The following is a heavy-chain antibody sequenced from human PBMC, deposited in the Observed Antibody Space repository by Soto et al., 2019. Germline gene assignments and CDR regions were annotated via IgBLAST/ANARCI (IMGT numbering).Heavy chain of an antibody. J-gene: IGHJ4*02. CDR3: AVKYYDILTGNFGFDY. CDR2: INHSGNT. Sequence: SGTLSLTCAVYGGSFSGYYWSWIRQPPGKGLEWIGEINHSGNTNYNPSLKSRVTILVDTSKNQFSLKLSSVTAADTAVYYCAVKYYDILTGNFGFDYWGQGTLVTVSS. V-gene: IGHV4-34*01. D-gene: IGHD3-9*01. CDR1: GGSFSGYY.